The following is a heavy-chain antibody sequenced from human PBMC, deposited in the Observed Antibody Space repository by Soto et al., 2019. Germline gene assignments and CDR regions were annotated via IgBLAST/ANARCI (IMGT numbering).Heavy chain of an antibody. Sequence: QVQLVQSGAEVRKPGASVKVSCNVTGYTFSGHYLHWVRQAPGQGLEWMGWINPKSGGTNSAQKFQDRVTMTADTSVSAASMELTSLRDDDTAVFYCARGLYSSPAYCFDSWGQGTLVTVSS. CDR1: GYTFSGHY. V-gene: IGHV1-2*02. D-gene: IGHD6-13*01. CDR3: ARGLYSSPAYCFDS. CDR2: INPKSGGT. J-gene: IGHJ4*02.